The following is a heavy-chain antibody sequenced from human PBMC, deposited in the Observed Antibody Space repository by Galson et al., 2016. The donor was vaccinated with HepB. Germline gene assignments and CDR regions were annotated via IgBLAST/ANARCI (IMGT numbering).Heavy chain of an antibody. Sequence: SLRLSCAASGFTFSTYSMNWVRQAPGKGLEWVSSISSSSSYIYYAGSVKGRFIISRDNAKNSLYLQMNSLRAEDTAVYYCARTYDRGYSGYGPPFDYWGQGTLVTVSS. CDR3: ARTYDRGYSGYGPPFDY. CDR2: ISSSSSYI. D-gene: IGHD5-12*01. CDR1: GFTFSTYS. J-gene: IGHJ4*02. V-gene: IGHV3-21*01.